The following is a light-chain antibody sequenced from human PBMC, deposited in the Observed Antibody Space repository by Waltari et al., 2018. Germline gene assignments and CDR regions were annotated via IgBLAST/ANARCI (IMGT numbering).Light chain of an antibody. CDR3: QQYYTSPIT. V-gene: IGKV4-1*01. Sequence: DIVMTQSPESLAVSLGEGATINCKSSQSVLSSSNTKNYLAWFQQKPGQPPKMLISWASTRESGVPDRFSGSGSGTDVTLTITSLQAEDVAVYYCQQYYTSPITFGQGTRLTIK. CDR2: WAS. CDR1: QSVLSSSNTKNY. J-gene: IGKJ5*01.